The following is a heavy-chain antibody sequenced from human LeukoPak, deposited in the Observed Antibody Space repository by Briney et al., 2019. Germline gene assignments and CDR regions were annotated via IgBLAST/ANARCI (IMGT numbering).Heavy chain of an antibody. J-gene: IGHJ6*02. V-gene: IGHV4-59*08. CDR3: ARHGRGDIIVVPPASPKYGMDV. CDR2: IYYSGST. Sequence: SETLSLTCTVSGGSISSYYWSWIRQPPGKGLEWIGYIYYSGSTNYNPSLKSRVTISDDTSKNQFSLRLSSVTAADTAVYYCARHGRGDIIVVPPASPKYGMDVWGQGTTVTVSS. D-gene: IGHD2-2*01. CDR1: GGSISSYY.